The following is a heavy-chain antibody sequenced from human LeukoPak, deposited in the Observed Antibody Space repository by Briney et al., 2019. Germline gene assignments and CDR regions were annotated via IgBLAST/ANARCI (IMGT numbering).Heavy chain of an antibody. CDR1: GGSIGSTNW. V-gene: IGHV4-4*02. CDR2: ISLTGRT. CDR3: SRESGAFCPFGY. Sequence: SGTLSLTCGVSGGSIGSTNWWSWVRQPPGQGLEWIGEISLTGRTNYNPSLNGRVTMSLGESSNQLSLNLTSVTAADTAIYYCSRESGAFCPFGYWGQGTLVIVPS. D-gene: IGHD1-26*01. J-gene: IGHJ4*02.